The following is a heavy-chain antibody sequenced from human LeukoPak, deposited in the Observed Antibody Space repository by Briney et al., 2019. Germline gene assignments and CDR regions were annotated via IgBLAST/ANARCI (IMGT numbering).Heavy chain of an antibody. CDR3: ARRMFPGMDV. CDR1: AGSISSSSHH. V-gene: IGHV4-39*07. J-gene: IGHJ6*02. Sequence: SETLSLTCTVSAGSISSSSHHWGWIRQSPGKGLEWIGSIFSGRTTYYNPSLKSRVTISVDTSKNQFSLKLSSVTAADTAVYYCARRMFPGMDVWGQGTTVTVSS. D-gene: IGHD3-10*02. CDR2: IFSGRTT.